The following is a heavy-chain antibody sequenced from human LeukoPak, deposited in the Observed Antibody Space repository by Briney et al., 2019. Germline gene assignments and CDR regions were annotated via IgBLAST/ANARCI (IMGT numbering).Heavy chain of an antibody. CDR1: GFTVSSIY. V-gene: IGHV3-53*04. Sequence: GGSLRLSCAASGFTVSSIYMSWVRQAPGKGLEWVSVIYSGGSTYYADSVKGRFTISRHNSENSLYLQMNSLRAEDTAVYFCARGKNVLDFWGQGTLVTVSS. D-gene: IGHD2/OR15-2a*01. CDR3: ARGKNVLDF. J-gene: IGHJ4*02. CDR2: IYSGGST.